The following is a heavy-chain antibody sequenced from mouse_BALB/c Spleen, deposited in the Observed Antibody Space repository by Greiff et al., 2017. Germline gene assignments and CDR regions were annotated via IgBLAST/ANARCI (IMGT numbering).Heavy chain of an antibody. V-gene: IGHV3-2*02. Sequence: EVKLMESGPGLVKPSQSLSLTCTVTGYSITSDYAWNWIRQFPGNKLEWMGYISYSGSTSYNPSLKSRISITRDTSKNQFFLQLNSVTTEDTATYYCARDYGYDGGYFDVWGAGTTVTVSS. CDR3: ARDYGYDGGYFDV. CDR1: GYSITSDYA. D-gene: IGHD2-2*01. J-gene: IGHJ1*01. CDR2: ISYSGST.